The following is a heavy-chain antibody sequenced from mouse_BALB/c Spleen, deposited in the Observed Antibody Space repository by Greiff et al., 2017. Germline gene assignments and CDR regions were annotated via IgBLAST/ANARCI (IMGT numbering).Heavy chain of an antibody. V-gene: IGHV5-6-4*01. J-gene: IGHJ1*01. CDR3: TRGGRSPYWYFAV. CDR1: GFTFSSYT. CDR2: ISSGGSYT. D-gene: IGHD1-1*01. Sequence: DVKLVESVVCSVKPGRSLKLSCAPPGFTFSSYTMSWVRHTPETRRAWVATISSGGSYTYYPDSVNGRFTIARDNAKNTLYLQMSSLKSEDTAMYYCTRGGRSPYWYFAVWGAGTT.